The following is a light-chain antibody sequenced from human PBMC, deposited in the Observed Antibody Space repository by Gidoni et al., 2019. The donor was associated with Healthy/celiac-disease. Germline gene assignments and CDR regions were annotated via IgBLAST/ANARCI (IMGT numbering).Light chain of an antibody. Sequence: EIVLTQSPGTLSLSPGERATLSCRASQSVSSSYLAWYQQKPGQAPRLLIYGASSGATGIPDRFSGSGSGTDFTLTISRLEPEDFAVYYCQQYGSSPQTFXQXTKLNIK. CDR2: GAS. V-gene: IGKV3-20*01. J-gene: IGKJ2*01. CDR3: QQYGSSPQT. CDR1: QSVSSSY.